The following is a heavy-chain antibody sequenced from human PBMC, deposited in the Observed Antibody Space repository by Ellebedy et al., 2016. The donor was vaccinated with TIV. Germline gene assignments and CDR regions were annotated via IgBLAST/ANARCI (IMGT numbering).Heavy chain of an antibody. D-gene: IGHD2-21*01. CDR3: ARSIGVLCCGMDV. V-gene: IGHV4-59*01. CDR2: IYYTVST. CDR1: GGSLTNYY. J-gene: IGHJ6*02. Sequence: MPSETLSLTCTVSGGSLTNYYWSWFRQPPGKGPDCIGYIYYTVSTTYNPSLKSRSTISIDTSKNQISLRLKSVTTADTAMYYCARSIGVLCCGMDVWGQGTPVSVSS.